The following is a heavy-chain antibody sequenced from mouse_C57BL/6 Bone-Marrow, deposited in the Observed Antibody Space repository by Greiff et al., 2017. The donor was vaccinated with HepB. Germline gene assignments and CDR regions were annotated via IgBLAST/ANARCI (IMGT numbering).Heavy chain of an antibody. Sequence: EVQLKESGAELVRPGASVKLSCTASGFNIKDDYMHWVKQRPEQGLEWIGWIDPENGDTEYASKFQGKATITADTSSNTAYLQLSSLTSEDTAVYYCTSNWDGDWYFDVWGTGTTVTVSS. D-gene: IGHD4-1*01. CDR3: TSNWDGDWYFDV. V-gene: IGHV14-4*01. CDR2: IDPENGDT. CDR1: GFNIKDDY. J-gene: IGHJ1*03.